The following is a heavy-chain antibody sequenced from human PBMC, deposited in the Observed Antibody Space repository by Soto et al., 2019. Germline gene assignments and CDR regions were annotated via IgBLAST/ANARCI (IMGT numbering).Heavy chain of an antibody. CDR2: IIPVFGSP. CDR3: ARDITGTNTGFDS. J-gene: IGHJ5*01. V-gene: IGHV1-69*06. Sequence: VQLVQSGAEVRKPGSSVRVSCETSGDTFNSHTINWLRQAPGQGLEWMGGIIPVFGSPTYAQKFQARLTITAGTSTQTAYMELSSLTSDDRAFYFCARDITGTNTGFDSWGQGTLVTVSS. D-gene: IGHD1-20*01. CDR1: GDTFNSHT.